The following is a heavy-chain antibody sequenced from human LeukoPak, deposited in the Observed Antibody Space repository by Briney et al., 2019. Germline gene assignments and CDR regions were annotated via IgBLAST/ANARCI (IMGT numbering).Heavy chain of an antibody. J-gene: IGHJ5*02. CDR3: ARDEKSWFDP. V-gene: IGHV4-39*07. CDR2: IYYSGVT. CDR1: GDSIRSSRFF. Sequence: SETLSLTCTVSGDSIRSSRFFWGWIRQPPGKGLEWIGSIYYSGVTYYSPSLKSRVTISVDTSKNQFSLKLSSVTAADTAVYYCARDEKSWFDPWGQGTLVTVSS.